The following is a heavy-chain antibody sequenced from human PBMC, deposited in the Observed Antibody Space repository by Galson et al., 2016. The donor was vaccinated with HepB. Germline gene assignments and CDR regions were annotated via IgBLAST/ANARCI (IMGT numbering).Heavy chain of an antibody. CDR3: ARVLSGWYESFPFVI. Sequence: SETLSLTCTVSGGSISSDYWSWIRQPPGKGLEWIGYIYFSRNTNYNPSLQSRVTLSVDTSKNQFSLKLTSVTAADTAVYYCARVLSGWYESFPFVIWGQGTMVTVSS. V-gene: IGHV4-59*12. CDR1: GGSISSDY. CDR2: IYFSRNT. J-gene: IGHJ3*02. D-gene: IGHD6-19*01.